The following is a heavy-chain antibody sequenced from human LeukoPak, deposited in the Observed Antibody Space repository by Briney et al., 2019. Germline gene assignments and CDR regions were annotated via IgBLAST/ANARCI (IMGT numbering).Heavy chain of an antibody. Sequence: PSVTLSLTCTVSGGSISGHYWTWIRQPPGKGLKWIGQIHYSGRPDYNPSLKSRVTISVDTSKNQLSLKVTSVTGADTAVYYCARFGVDYDMDVWGQGTTVTVSS. V-gene: IGHV4-59*11. D-gene: IGHD3-16*01. CDR2: IHYSGRP. CDR1: GGSISGHY. J-gene: IGHJ6*02. CDR3: ARFGVDYDMDV.